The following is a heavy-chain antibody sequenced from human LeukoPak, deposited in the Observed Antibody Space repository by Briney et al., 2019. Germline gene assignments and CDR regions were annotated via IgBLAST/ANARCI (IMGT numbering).Heavy chain of an antibody. Sequence: ASVKVSCKASGYTFTGYYMNWVRQAPGQGLEWMGWINPNSGGTNYAQKFQGRVTMTRDTSISTAYMELSRLRSDDTAVYYCARDFLRFRLFDPWGQGTLVTVSS. CDR3: ARDFLRFRLFDP. CDR1: GYTFTGYY. V-gene: IGHV1-2*02. J-gene: IGHJ5*02. CDR2: INPNSGGT. D-gene: IGHD3-3*01.